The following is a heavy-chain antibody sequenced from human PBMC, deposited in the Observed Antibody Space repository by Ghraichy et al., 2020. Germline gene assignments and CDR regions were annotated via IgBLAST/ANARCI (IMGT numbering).Heavy chain of an antibody. Sequence: LTCAASGFTFSDYYMSWIRQAPGKGLEWVSYISSSGSTIYYADSVKGRFTISRDNAKNSLYLQMNSLRAEDTAVYYCARDSLGYCSGGSCYGYYYYGMDVWGQGTTVTVSS. D-gene: IGHD2-15*01. V-gene: IGHV3-11*01. CDR3: ARDSLGYCSGGSCYGYYYYGMDV. CDR1: GFTFSDYY. J-gene: IGHJ6*02. CDR2: ISSSGSTI.